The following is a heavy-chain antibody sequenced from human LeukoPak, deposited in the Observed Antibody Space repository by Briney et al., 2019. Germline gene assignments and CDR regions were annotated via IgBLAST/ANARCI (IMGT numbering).Heavy chain of an antibody. CDR1: GFTFSSYA. CDR2: ISYDGSNK. V-gene: IGHV3-30*14. Sequence: GGSLRLSCAASGFTFSSYAMHWVRQAPGKGLEWVAVISYDGSNKYYADSVKCRFTISRDNSKNTLYLQMNSLRAEDTAVYYCVRDASSTQTSGSWFDPWGQGTLVTVSS. CDR3: VRDASSTQTSGSWFDP. J-gene: IGHJ5*02. D-gene: IGHD2-2*01.